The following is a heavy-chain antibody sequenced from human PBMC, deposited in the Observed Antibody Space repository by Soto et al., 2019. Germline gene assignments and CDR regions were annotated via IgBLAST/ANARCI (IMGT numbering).Heavy chain of an antibody. V-gene: IGHV1-69*13. D-gene: IGHD3-22*01. CDR1: GGTFSSYA. CDR3: AAYYYDSSGYYPHPSYYYYGMDV. J-gene: IGHJ6*02. Sequence: SVKVSCKASGGTFSSYAISWVRQAPGQGLEWMGGIIPIFGTANYAQKFQGRVTITADESTSTAYMELSSLRSEDTAVYYCAAYYYDSSGYYPHPSYYYYGMDVWGQGTTVTVSS. CDR2: IIPIFGTA.